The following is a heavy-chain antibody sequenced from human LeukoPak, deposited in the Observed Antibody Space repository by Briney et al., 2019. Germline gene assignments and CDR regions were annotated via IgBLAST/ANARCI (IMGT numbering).Heavy chain of an antibody. V-gene: IGHV3-7*01. J-gene: IGHJ4*02. D-gene: IGHD3-10*01. CDR2: IKQDGSEK. CDR3: ARGHPFGYYGSVQPQSSEDY. CDR1: GFTFSSYW. Sequence: PGGSLRLSCAASGFTFSSYWMSWVRQAPGKGLEWVANIKQDGSEKYYVDSVKGRFTISRDNAKNSLYLQMNSLRAEDTAVYYCARGHPFGYYGSVQPQSSEDYWGQGTLVTVSS.